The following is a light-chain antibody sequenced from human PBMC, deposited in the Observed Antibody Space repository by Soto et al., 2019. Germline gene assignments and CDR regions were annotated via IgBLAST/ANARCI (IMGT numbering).Light chain of an antibody. V-gene: IGLV1-44*01. CDR3: ATWDASLGWV. CDR2: NNN. J-gene: IGLJ3*02. Sequence: QSVLTQSPSASGTPGQRVTISCSGSSSSFKTNSVQWFQQLPGTAPKLLIHNNNQRPSGVPDRFSGSKSGTSASLAISGLQSEDEGDYYCATWDASLGWVFGGGTKPPS. CDR1: SSSFKTNS.